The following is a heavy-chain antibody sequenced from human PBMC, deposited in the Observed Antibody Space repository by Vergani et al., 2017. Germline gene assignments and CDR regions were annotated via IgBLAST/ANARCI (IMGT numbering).Heavy chain of an antibody. CDR3: ATTPIDSSSSIVDV. J-gene: IGHJ6*02. CDR1: GYTFTSYY. D-gene: IGHD6-13*01. V-gene: IGHV1-24*01. Sequence: QVQLVQSGAEVKKPGASVKVSCKASGYTFTSYYMHWVRQAPGKGLEWMGGFDPEDGETIYAQKFQGRVTMTEDTSTDTAYMELSSLRSEDTAVYYCATTPIDSSSSIVDVWGQGTTVTVSS. CDR2: FDPEDGET.